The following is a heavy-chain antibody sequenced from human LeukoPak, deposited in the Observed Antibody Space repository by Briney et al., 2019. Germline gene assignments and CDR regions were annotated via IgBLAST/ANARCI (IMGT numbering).Heavy chain of an antibody. J-gene: IGHJ6*02. CDR3: ARANSGAGMDV. Sequence: ASVKVSCKASGYTFTSYAMHWVRQAPGQRLEWMGWINAGNGNTKYPQKFQGRVTITRDTSASTAYMELSSLRSEDTAVYYCARANSGAGMDVWGQGTTVTVSS. V-gene: IGHV1-3*01. CDR1: GYTFTSYA. CDR2: INAGNGNT. D-gene: IGHD5-12*01.